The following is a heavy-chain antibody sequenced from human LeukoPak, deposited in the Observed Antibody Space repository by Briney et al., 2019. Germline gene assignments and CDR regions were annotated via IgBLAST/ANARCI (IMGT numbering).Heavy chain of an antibody. D-gene: IGHD6-19*01. CDR2: IWYDGSNK. Sequence: PGGSLRLSCAASGFTFSSYGMHWVRQAPGKGLEWVAVIWYDGSNKYYADSVKGRFTISRDNSKNTLYLQMNSLRAEDTAVYYCAGDQGAVAGTEYLQHWGQGTLVTVSS. CDR1: GFTFSSYG. V-gene: IGHV3-33*01. CDR3: AGDQGAVAGTEYLQH. J-gene: IGHJ1*01.